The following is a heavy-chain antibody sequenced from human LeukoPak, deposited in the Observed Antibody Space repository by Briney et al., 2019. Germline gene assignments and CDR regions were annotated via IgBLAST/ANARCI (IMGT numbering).Heavy chain of an antibody. CDR1: GYTFSSYY. D-gene: IGHD3-22*01. V-gene: IGHV1-46*01. J-gene: IGHJ4*02. CDR3: ARDDSSGPQVY. Sequence: ASMKVSCKGSGYTFSSYYNHWGRQGPGQGGEWMGIINPSGGSTKYAQKLQGRVTMTSDTSTSTVYMELSSLRSEDTAVYYCARDDSSGPQVYWGQGTLVTVSS. CDR2: INPSGGST.